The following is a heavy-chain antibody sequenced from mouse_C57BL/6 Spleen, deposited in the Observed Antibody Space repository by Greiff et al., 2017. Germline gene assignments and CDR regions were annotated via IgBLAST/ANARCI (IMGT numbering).Heavy chain of an antibody. CDR3: AADYDVFDY. CDR1: GYTFTSYW. J-gene: IGHJ2*01. Sequence: QVQLQQPGAELVKPGASVKVSCEASGYTFTSYWMHWVKQRPGQGLEWIGRIHLSDSDTNYNQKFKGKATLTVDKSSSTAYMQLSSLTSEDSAVYYCAADYDVFDYWGQGTTLTVSA. CDR2: IHLSDSDT. D-gene: IGHD2-4*01. V-gene: IGHV1-74*01.